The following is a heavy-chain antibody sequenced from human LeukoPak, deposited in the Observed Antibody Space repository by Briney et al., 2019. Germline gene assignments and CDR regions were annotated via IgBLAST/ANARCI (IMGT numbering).Heavy chain of an antibody. Sequence: GGSLRLSCAASRFIFSTYGMHWVRQAPGKGLEWVAFIRPDGSNEYYAASVRGRFAISRDNSQNTLHLQMNSLRLEDTAVYYCAGSGYEILDYWGQGTLVTVSS. CDR2: IRPDGSNE. CDR1: RFIFSTYG. V-gene: IGHV3-30*02. D-gene: IGHD5-12*01. CDR3: AGSGYEILDY. J-gene: IGHJ4*02.